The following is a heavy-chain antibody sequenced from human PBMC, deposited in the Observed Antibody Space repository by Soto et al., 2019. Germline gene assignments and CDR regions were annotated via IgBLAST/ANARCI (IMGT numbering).Heavy chain of an antibody. V-gene: IGHV3-48*02. Sequence: GGSLRLSCAASGFTFSSYSMNWVRQAPGKGLEWVSYISSSSSTIYYADSVKGRFTISRDNAKNSLYLQMNSLRDEDTAVYYCARDRRYYDSSGSYDYWGQGTLVTVSS. CDR1: GFTFSSYS. CDR2: ISSSSSTI. J-gene: IGHJ4*02. CDR3: ARDRRYYDSSGSYDY. D-gene: IGHD3-22*01.